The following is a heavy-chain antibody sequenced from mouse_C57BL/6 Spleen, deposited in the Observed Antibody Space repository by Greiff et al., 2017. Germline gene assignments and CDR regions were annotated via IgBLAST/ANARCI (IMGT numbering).Heavy chain of an antibody. Sequence: QVQLQQPGAELVKPGASVKLSCKASGYTFTSYWMHWVKPRPGRGLEWIGRIDPNSGGTKYNEKFKSKATLTVDKPSSTAYMQLSSLTSEDSAVYYCARASSTTVGVPFDYWGQGTTLTVSS. CDR2: IDPNSGGT. D-gene: IGHD1-1*01. V-gene: IGHV1-72*01. J-gene: IGHJ2*01. CDR1: GYTFTSYW. CDR3: ARASSTTVGVPFDY.